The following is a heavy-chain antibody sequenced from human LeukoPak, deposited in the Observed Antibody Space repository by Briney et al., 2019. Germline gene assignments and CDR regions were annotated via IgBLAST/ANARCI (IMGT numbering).Heavy chain of an antibody. J-gene: IGHJ4*02. D-gene: IGHD1-26*01. Sequence: PGGSLRLSCAASGFTFSSYAMSWVRQAPGKGLEWVANIKQDGSEKYYVDSVKGRFTISRDNAKNSLYLQMNSLRAEDTAVYYCARLAEEWELPIFDYWGQGTLVTVSS. CDR1: GFTFSSYA. CDR2: IKQDGSEK. CDR3: ARLAEEWELPIFDY. V-gene: IGHV3-7*01.